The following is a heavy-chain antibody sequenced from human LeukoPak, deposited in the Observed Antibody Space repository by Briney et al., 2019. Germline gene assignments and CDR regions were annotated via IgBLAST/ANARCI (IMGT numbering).Heavy chain of an antibody. CDR2: ISGSVGST. CDR3: AKDRKLRFLEWLFDY. V-gene: IGHV3-23*01. Sequence: GGSLRLSCAASGFTFSSYWMSWVRQAPGKGLEWVSAISGSVGSTYYADSVKGRFTISRDNSKNTLYLQMNSLRAEDTAVYYCAKDRKLRFLEWLFDYWGQGTLVTVSS. D-gene: IGHD3-3*01. CDR1: GFTFSSYW. J-gene: IGHJ4*02.